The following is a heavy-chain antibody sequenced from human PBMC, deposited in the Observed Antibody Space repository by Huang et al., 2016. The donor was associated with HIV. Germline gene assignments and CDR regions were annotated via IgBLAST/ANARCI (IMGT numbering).Heavy chain of an antibody. V-gene: IGHV3-30*18. D-gene: IGHD6-13*01. CDR2: ISYEAKTK. Sequence: QVQLVESGGGVVQPGRSLSISCAASGFTFSSYGMLWVRQAPSKGLAGVAVISYEAKTKYESDSVKGRFSISRDNSKTTVYLQLNSLRVEDTAVYYCAKGGSAAAVLDFWGQGTLVTVSS. CDR1: GFTFSSYG. J-gene: IGHJ4*02. CDR3: AKGGSAAAVLDF.